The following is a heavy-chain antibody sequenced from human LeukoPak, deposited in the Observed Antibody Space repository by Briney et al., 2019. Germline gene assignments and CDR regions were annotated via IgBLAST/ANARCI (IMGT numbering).Heavy chain of an antibody. CDR3: ATTSSYGSTKDY. CDR1: GFTFSDYY. Sequence: PGGSLRLSCAASGFTFSDYYMSWIRQAPGKGLEGGSYISSSGSTIYYADSVKGRFTISRDNAKNSLYLQMNSLRAEDTDVYYCATTSSYGSTKDYWGQGTLVTVSS. D-gene: IGHD5-18*01. V-gene: IGHV3-11*01. J-gene: IGHJ4*02. CDR2: ISSSGSTI.